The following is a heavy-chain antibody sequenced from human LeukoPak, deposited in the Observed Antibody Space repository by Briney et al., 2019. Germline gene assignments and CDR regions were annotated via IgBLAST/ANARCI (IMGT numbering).Heavy chain of an antibody. J-gene: IGHJ6*03. CDR1: GGSISSYY. V-gene: IGHV4-59*01. CDR3: ARETSQKGAHYMDV. CDR2: IYYSGST. D-gene: IGHD3-16*01. Sequence: SETLSLTCTVSGGSISSYYWSWIRQPPGKGLEWIGYIYYSGSTNYNPSLKSRLAISVDTSKNQFSLKLSSVTAADTAVYYCARETSQKGAHYMDVWGKGTTVTISS.